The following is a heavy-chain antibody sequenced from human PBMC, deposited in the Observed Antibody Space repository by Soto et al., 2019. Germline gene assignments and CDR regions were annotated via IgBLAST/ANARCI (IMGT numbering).Heavy chain of an antibody. J-gene: IGHJ6*02. Sequence: ASVKVSCKASGYTFTSYGISWVRQAPGQGLEWMGWISAYNGNTNYAQKLQGRVTMTTDTSTSTAYMELRSLRSDDTAVYYCARDFTAAGYYYGMDVWGQGTTVTVSS. CDR3: ARDFTAAGYYYGMDV. CDR2: ISAYNGNT. CDR1: GYTFTSYG. D-gene: IGHD6-25*01. V-gene: IGHV1-18*01.